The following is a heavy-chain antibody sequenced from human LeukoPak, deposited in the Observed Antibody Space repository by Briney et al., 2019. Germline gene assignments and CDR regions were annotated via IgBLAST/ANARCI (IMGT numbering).Heavy chain of an antibody. CDR1: GYTFTGYY. CDR2: INPNSGGT. J-gene: IGHJ3*02. V-gene: IGHV1-2*02. Sequence: ASVKVSCTASGYTFTGYYMNWGRQAPGQGLEWMGWINPNSGGTNYAQKFQGRVTMTRDTSISTAYLELSRLRADDTAVYYCARESGSGSIDAFDIWGQGTMVTVSS. CDR3: ARESGSGSIDAFDI. D-gene: IGHD2-15*01.